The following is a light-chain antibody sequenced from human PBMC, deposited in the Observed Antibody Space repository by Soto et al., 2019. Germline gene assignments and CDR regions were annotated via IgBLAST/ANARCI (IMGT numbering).Light chain of an antibody. J-gene: IGKJ3*01. CDR1: QSVGSD. CDR3: QQYGTSPFT. CDR2: GAS. V-gene: IGKV3-20*01. Sequence: EIVMTQSPATLSVSPGERATLSCRASQSVGSDLAWYQQKPGQAPRLVISGASNRATGIPDRFSGSGSGTDFTLAISRLEPEDFAVYYCQQYGTSPFTFGPGTKVDLK.